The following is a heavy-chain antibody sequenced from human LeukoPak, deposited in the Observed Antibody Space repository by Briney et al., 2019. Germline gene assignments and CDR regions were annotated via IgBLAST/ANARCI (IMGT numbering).Heavy chain of an antibody. V-gene: IGHV1-2*02. CDR3: ARLTRQGRAFDI. CDR2: INPNSGGT. J-gene: IGHJ3*02. CDR1: GYTFTDYY. D-gene: IGHD3-10*01. Sequence: ASVKVSCKASGYTFTDYYMNWVRQAPGQGLEWMGWINPNSGGTNYAQKFQGRVTMTRDTSISTAYMELSRLRSDDTAVYYCARLTRQGRAFDIWGQGTMVTVSP.